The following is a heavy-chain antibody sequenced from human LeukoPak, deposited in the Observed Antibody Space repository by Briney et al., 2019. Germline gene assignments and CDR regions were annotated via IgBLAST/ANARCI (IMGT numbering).Heavy chain of an antibody. CDR2: IYYSGST. CDR3: ARRRVVVASTDGASGAFDI. CDR1: GGSISSSSYY. J-gene: IGHJ3*02. Sequence: TLSLTCTVSGGSISSSSYYWSWIRQHPGKGLEWIGYIYYSGSTYYNPPLRSRVTISVDTSKNQFSLNLSSVTAADTAVYFSARRRVVVASTDGASGAFDIWGQGTMVTVSS. D-gene: IGHD2-15*01. V-gene: IGHV4-31*03.